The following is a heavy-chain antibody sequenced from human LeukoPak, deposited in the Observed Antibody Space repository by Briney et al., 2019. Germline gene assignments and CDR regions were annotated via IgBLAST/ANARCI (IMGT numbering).Heavy chain of an antibody. CDR2: MNPNSGNT. V-gene: IGHV1-8*01. J-gene: IGHJ4*02. D-gene: IGHD6-13*01. CDR1: GYTFTSYD. Sequence: ASVKVSCKASGYTFTSYDINWVRQATGQGREWMGWMNPNSGNTGYAQKFQGRVTMTRNTSISTAYMELSSPRSEDTAVYYCARGGNFGYSSSWYDVVGDYWGQGTLVTVSS. CDR3: ARGGNFGYSSSWYDVVGDY.